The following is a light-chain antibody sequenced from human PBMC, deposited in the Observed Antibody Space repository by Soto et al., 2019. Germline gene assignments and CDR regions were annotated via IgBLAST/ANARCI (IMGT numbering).Light chain of an antibody. Sequence: ETVMTQSPATLSVSAGERATLSCRASQSVTANLAWYQHKPGQPPRLLIFGATTRASGIPVRFSGSGSGTEFTLTISRLEPEDFAVYYCQQYDTSPPLYTFGQGTKLEIK. CDR1: QSVTAN. CDR3: QQYDTSPPLYT. V-gene: IGKV3-15*01. CDR2: GAT. J-gene: IGKJ2*01.